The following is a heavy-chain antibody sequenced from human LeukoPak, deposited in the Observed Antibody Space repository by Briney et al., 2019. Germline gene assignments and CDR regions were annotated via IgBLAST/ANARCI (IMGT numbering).Heavy chain of an antibody. CDR1: GVSISSSIYY. D-gene: IGHD2-8*02. CDR3: ARRPNRTSATYFFDY. Sequence: SETLSLTHTVSGVSISSSIYYWLGIPHPPGRGREDLGSIYYTGSTYYNPSLKSRVTISVDTSKNQFSLTLTSVTAADTAVYYCARRPNRTSATYFFDYWGQGTLVTVSS. J-gene: IGHJ4*02. V-gene: IGHV4-39*01. CDR2: IYYTGST.